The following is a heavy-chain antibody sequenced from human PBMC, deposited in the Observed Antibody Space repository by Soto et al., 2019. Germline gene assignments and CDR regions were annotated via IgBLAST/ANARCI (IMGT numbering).Heavy chain of an antibody. D-gene: IGHD2-15*01. Sequence: QVQLVESGGGVVQPGRSLRLSCAASGFTFSSYGIHWVRQAPGKGLEWVAVISYDGSNKYYADSVKGRFTISRDNSKNTLYLQMNSLRTEDTAMYYCAKDRYCSGGTCLNFYGMEVWGQGTTVTVSS. J-gene: IGHJ6*02. CDR2: ISYDGSNK. V-gene: IGHV3-30*18. CDR3: AKDRYCSGGTCLNFYGMEV. CDR1: GFTFSSYG.